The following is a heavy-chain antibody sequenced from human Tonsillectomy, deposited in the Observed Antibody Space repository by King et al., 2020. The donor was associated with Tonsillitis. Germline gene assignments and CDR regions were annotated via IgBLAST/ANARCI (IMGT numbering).Heavy chain of an antibody. Sequence: VQLVQSGAEMKKPGSSVKVSCKASGGTFSNFAINWVRQAPGQGLEWMGGILPKFDTTNYSQKFQGKITITADEATTTVYMELTTLTSEDTAIYYCARDSQPRMEWDLFVGYFDLWGQGTLVTVSS. D-gene: IGHD3-3*01. CDR2: ILPKFDTT. CDR1: GGTFSNFA. CDR3: ARDSQPRMEWDLFVGYFDL. V-gene: IGHV1-69*01. J-gene: IGHJ4*02.